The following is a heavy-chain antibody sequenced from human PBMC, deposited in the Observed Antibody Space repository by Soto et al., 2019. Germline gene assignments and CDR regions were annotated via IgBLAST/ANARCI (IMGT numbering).Heavy chain of an antibody. CDR3: AKGRRAPAAGTRHYYYYMDV. J-gene: IGHJ6*03. V-gene: IGHV3-30*18. CDR2: ISYDGSNK. CDR1: GFTFSSYG. D-gene: IGHD6-13*01. Sequence: ESGGGVVQPGRSLRLSCAAAGFTFSSYGMHWVRQAPGKGLEWVAVISYDGSNKYYADSVKGRFTISRDNSKNTLYLQMNSLRAEDTAVYYCAKGRRAPAAGTRHYYYYMDVWGKGTTVTVSS.